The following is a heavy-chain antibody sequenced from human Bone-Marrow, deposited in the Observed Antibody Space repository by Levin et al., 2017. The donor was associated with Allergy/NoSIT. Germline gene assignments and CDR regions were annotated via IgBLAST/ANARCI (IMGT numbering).Heavy chain of an antibody. CDR2: ISYDGSKK. Sequence: GGSLRLSCAASGFSISTYAMHWIRQAPGKGLEWVAFISYDGSKKGYADSVKGRFTISRDNPKNTLYLQMDSLRPEDTAMFYCARFSVFYDFWSGHSDGLDVWGQGTTVAVSS. V-gene: IGHV3-30*14. J-gene: IGHJ6*02. D-gene: IGHD3-3*01. CDR3: ARFSVFYDFWSGHSDGLDV. CDR1: GFSISTYA.